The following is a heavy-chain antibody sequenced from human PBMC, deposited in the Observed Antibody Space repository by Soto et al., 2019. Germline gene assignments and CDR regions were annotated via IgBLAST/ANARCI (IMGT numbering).Heavy chain of an antibody. CDR3: ARNGWGMATVGM. D-gene: IGHD4-4*01. CDR1: GFTVSNNY. V-gene: IGHV3-53*01. CDR2: IYSGGGT. Sequence: EVQLVESGGGLVQPGGSLRLSCAASGFTVSNNYMNWFRLALGKGLEWVSLIYSGGGTYYADSVKGRFTISRDNSKNTLYLQMNSLRAEDTAVYYCARNGWGMATVGMWGPGTLVTVSS. J-gene: IGHJ4*02.